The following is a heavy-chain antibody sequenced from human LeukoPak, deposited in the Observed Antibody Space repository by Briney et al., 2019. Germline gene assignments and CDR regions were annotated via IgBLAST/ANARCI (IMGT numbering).Heavy chain of an antibody. Sequence: ASVKVPCKASGYTFTSYGISWVRQAPGQGLEWMGWISVYNANTTYAQKLQGRVTMTADTSTSTAYMDLRSLRSDDTAVYYCARDVTIVRGVIAQSHYYYGMDVWGQGTTVTVSS. D-gene: IGHD3-10*01. J-gene: IGHJ6*02. CDR3: ARDVTIVRGVIAQSHYYYGMDV. CDR1: GYTFTSYG. V-gene: IGHV1-18*01. CDR2: ISVYNANT.